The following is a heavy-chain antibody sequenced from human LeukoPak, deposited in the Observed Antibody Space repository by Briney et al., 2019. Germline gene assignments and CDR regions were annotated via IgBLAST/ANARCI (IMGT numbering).Heavy chain of an antibody. CDR2: IKQDGSER. Sequence: GGSLRLSCAPSGFTFSRHWVSWVRQAPGKGPEWVANIKQDGSERYYVDSVKGRFTISRDNAKNSLYLQMNSLRAEDTAVYYCARDGGHSTDLDYWGQGTLVTVSS. J-gene: IGHJ4*02. V-gene: IGHV3-7*01. CDR1: GFTFSRHW. D-gene: IGHD2/OR15-2a*01. CDR3: ARDGGHSTDLDY.